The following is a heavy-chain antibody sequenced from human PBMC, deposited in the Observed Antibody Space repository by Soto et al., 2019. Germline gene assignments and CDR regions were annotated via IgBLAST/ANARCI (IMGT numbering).Heavy chain of an antibody. J-gene: IGHJ4*02. D-gene: IGHD6-13*01. V-gene: IGHV3-73*01. CDR1: GFTFSGPA. CDR2: IRSKAKSYAT. Sequence: PGGSLRLSCAASGFTFSGPAMHWVRQASGKGLEWVGRIRSKAKSYATVYAASVKGRFTISRDDSKNTAYLQMNSLKTEDTAVYYCTRLGIAAAGTDYWGQGTLVTVSS. CDR3: TRLGIAAAGTDY.